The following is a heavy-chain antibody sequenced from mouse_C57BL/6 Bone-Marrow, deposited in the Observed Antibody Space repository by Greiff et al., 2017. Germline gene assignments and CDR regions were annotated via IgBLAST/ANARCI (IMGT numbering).Heavy chain of an antibody. CDR1: GYAFTNYL. CDR2: INPGSGGT. Sequence: QVHVKQSGAELVRPGTSVKVSCKASGYAFTNYLIEWVKQRPGQGLEWIGVINPGSGGTNYNEKFKGKATLTADKSSSTAYMQLSSLTSEDSAVYYCARSPYYDYEHYFDYWGQGTTLTVSS. J-gene: IGHJ2*01. D-gene: IGHD2-4*01. V-gene: IGHV1-54*01. CDR3: ARSPYYDYEHYFDY.